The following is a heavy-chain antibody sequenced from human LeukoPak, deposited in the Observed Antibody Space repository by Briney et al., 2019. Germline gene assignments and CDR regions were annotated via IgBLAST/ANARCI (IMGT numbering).Heavy chain of an antibody. CDR2: IYYSGST. Sequence: SETLSLTCTVSGGSISSGDYYWSWIRQPPGKGLEWIGYIYYSGSTYYNPSLKSRVTISLDTSKNQFSLNLSSVTAADTAVYYCARTSTYYDFWSGYRDFDYWAREPWSPSPQ. D-gene: IGHD3-3*01. CDR1: GGSISSGDYY. CDR3: ARTSTYYDFWSGYRDFDY. V-gene: IGHV4-30-4*08. J-gene: IGHJ4*02.